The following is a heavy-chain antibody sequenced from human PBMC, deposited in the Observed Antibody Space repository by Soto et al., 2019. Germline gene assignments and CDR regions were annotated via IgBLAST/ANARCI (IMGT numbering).Heavy chain of an antibody. CDR3: ATWRTYSGSYCFDY. J-gene: IGHJ4*02. CDR2: IIPMYDSA. D-gene: IGHD1-26*01. CDR1: GGTFKTYT. V-gene: IGHV1-69*06. Sequence: QVQLVQSGAELKKPGSSVNVSCGASGGTFKTYTINWVRQAPGQGLEWIGQIIPMYDSANYAQRFQGRVTISADKSTNIAYMELSGLRSEDTALYYCATWRTYSGSYCFDYWGQGTLVSVSS.